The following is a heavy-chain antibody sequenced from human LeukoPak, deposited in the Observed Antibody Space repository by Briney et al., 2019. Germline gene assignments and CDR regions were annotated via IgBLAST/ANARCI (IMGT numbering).Heavy chain of an antibody. V-gene: IGHV1-69*13. Sequence: AASVKVSCKASGGTFSSYAISWVRQAPGQGLEWMGGIIPIFGTANYAQKFQGRVTITADESTSTAYMELSSLRSEDTAVYYCATSAVVVTGQFDYWGQGTLVTVSS. CDR1: GGTFSSYA. CDR3: ATSAVVVTGQFDY. D-gene: IGHD2-21*02. CDR2: IIPIFGTA. J-gene: IGHJ4*02.